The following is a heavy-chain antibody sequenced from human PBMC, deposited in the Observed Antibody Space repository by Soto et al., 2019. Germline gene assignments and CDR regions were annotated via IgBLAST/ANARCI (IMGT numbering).Heavy chain of an antibody. CDR3: TRGYGDYVRDY. J-gene: IGHJ4*01. V-gene: IGHV3-73*01. CDR2: IRSQSNRYAT. Sequence: EVQLVESGGGLVQPGGSLKLSCAVSGFTFSGSAMRWVRQASGKGLEWVGRIRSQSNRYATAYAASGKGRFTISREDSKTTASLPVNSLKTEDTAVYYCTRGYGDYVRDYWGPRTLVPVSS. CDR1: GFTFSGSA. D-gene: IGHD4-17*01.